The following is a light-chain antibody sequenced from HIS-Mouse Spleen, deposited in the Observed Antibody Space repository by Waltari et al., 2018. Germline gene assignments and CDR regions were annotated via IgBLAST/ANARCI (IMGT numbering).Light chain of an antibody. V-gene: IGLV1-47*01. CDR1: SSNIGSNY. Sequence: QSVLTQPPSASGTPGQRVTISCSGSSSNIGSNYVYWYQQLPGTAPKLLIYRNNPLPSVVLDRVAGSKPGTSASLAISGLRSEDEADYYCAAWDDSLSGPVFGGGTKLTVL. CDR2: RNN. CDR3: AAWDDSLSGPV. J-gene: IGLJ3*02.